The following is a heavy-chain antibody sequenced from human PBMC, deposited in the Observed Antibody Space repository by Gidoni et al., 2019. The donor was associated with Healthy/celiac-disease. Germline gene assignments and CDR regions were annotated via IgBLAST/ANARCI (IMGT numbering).Heavy chain of an antibody. J-gene: IGHJ4*02. CDR2: INAGNGNT. CDR3: ARDSAAAGGFDY. V-gene: IGHV1-3*01. D-gene: IGHD6-13*01. CDR1: GYTFTSYA. Sequence: GAEVKKPGASVKVSCKASGYTFTSYAMHWVRQAPGQRLEWMGWINAGNGNTKYSQKIQGRVTITRDTSASTAYMELSSLRSEDTAVYYCARDSAAAGGFDYWGQGTLVTVSS.